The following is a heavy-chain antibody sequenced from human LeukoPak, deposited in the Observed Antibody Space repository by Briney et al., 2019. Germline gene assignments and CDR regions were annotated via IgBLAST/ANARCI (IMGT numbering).Heavy chain of an antibody. V-gene: IGHV1-69*13. CDR3: ARHLILEWSTPNWFDP. CDR1: GGTFSSYA. J-gene: IGHJ5*02. Sequence: SVKVSCKASGGTFSSYAISWVRQAPGQGLEWMGGIIPIFGTANYAQKFQGRVTITADESTSTAYMELSGLRSEDTAVYYCARHLILEWSTPNWFDPWGQGTLVTVSS. CDR2: IIPIFGTA. D-gene: IGHD3-3*01.